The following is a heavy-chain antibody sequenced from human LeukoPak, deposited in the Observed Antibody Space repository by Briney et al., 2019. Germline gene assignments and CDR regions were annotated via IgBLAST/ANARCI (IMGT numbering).Heavy chain of an antibody. CDR2: IYYSGAA. CDR1: GGSISSSTYY. J-gene: IGHJ4*02. CDR3: ARLSGSPHPPFDY. V-gene: IGHV4-61*05. Sequence: SETLSLTCTVSGGSISSSTYYWTWIRQPPGKGLEWIGYIYYSGAAYYNPSLKSRVTISVDTSKNQFSLKLTSVTAADTAVYYCARLSGSPHPPFDYWGQGTLVTVSS. D-gene: IGHD1-26*01.